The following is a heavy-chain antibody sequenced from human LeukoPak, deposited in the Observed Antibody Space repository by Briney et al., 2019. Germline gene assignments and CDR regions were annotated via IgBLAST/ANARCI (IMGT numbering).Heavy chain of an antibody. CDR2: IYYSGTT. CDR3: ARLGYTDGGPFDY. CDR1: GGSISSGGYY. J-gene: IGHJ4*02. V-gene: IGHV4-31*03. D-gene: IGHD6-13*01. Sequence: SQTLSLTCTVSGGSISSGGYYWSWIRQHPGKGLEWIGYIYYSGTTYYNPSLKSRITISVDTSKNQFSLKLSSVTAADTAVYYCARLGYTDGGPFDYWGQGTLVTVSS.